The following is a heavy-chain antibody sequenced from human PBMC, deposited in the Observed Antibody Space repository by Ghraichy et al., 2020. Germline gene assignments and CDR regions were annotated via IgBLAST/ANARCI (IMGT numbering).Heavy chain of an antibody. CDR3: ARRHRKELADH. CDR2: INHSGST. V-gene: IGHV4-34*01. CDR1: GGSFSGYY. Sequence: SETLSLPCAVYGGSFSGYYCSWIRQPPGKGLEWIGEINHSGSTNYNPSLKSRVTISVDTSKNQFSLKLSSVTAADTAVYYCARRHRKELADHWGQGTLVTVSS. J-gene: IGHJ4*02. D-gene: IGHD1-14*01.